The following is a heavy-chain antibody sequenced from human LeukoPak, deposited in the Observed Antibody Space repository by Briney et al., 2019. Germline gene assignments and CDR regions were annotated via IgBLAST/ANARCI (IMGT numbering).Heavy chain of an antibody. CDR1: GGSISSYY. J-gene: IGHJ4*02. CDR2: IYYSGST. CDR3: AKDSHYDILTGYYDY. V-gene: IGHV4-59*01. Sequence: SETLSLTCTVSGGSISSYYWSWIRQPPGKGLEWIGYIYYSGSTNYNPSLKSRVTISVDTSKNQFSLKLSSVTAADTAVYYCAKDSHYDILTGYYDYWGQGTLVTVSS. D-gene: IGHD3-9*01.